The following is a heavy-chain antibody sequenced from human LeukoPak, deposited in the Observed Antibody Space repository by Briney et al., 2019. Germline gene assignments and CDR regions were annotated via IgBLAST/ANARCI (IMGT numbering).Heavy chain of an antibody. J-gene: IGHJ5*02. CDR3: ARAVPGPGAILWFDP. CDR2: ISSSGTTK. D-gene: IGHD2-2*02. CDR1: GFIFSDYY. Sequence: GGSLRLSCAASGFIFSDYYMSWIRQAPGKGLEWVSYISSSGTTKYYADSVKGRFTISRDNAKNSLYLQMNSLRAEDTAVYYCARAVPGPGAILWFDPWGQGTLVTVSS. V-gene: IGHV3-11*01.